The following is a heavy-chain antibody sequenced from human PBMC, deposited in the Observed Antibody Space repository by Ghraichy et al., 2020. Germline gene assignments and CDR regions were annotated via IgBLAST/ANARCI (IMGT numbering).Heavy chain of an antibody. CDR1: GFTFGDYY. CDR3: SSGSVGNSYYHAMGA. CDR2: ISSDNTI. V-gene: IGHV3-11*01. D-gene: IGHD2-21*02. J-gene: IGHJ6*02. Sequence: GGSLRLSCGASGFTFGDYYMNWIRQAPGKGLEWLSYISSDNTIYYADSVKGRFTVSRDNAKNSLFLLMNSLRPEDTAVYYCSSGSVGNSYYHAMGAWGQGTTVTVSS.